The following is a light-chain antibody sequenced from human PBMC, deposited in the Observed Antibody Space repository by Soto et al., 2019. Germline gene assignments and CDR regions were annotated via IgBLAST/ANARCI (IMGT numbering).Light chain of an antibody. CDR2: WAS. CDR3: QQYYSTTPPST. J-gene: IGKJ4*01. CDR1: QSVLYSSNNKNY. V-gene: IGKV4-1*01. Sequence: DIVLTKSPDSLAVSLGERATINCKSSQSVLYSSNNKNYLAWYQQKPRQPPTLLIYWASTRESGVPDRLSGSGSGTDFTHSIISLQAEDVAVYYCQQYYSTTPPSTFGGGTKVEIK.